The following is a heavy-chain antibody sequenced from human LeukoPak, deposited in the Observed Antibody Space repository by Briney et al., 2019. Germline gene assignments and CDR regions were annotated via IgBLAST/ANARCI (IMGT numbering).Heavy chain of an antibody. CDR3: ARVYCGGDCYFPRDAFDI. Sequence: PGGSLRLSCAASGFTLSSYWMHWVRQAPGKGLVWVSRIYSDGSSTSYADSVKGRFTVSRDNAKNTLYLQMNSLRAEDTAVYYCARVYCGGDCYFPRDAFDIWGQGTMVTVSS. J-gene: IGHJ3*02. D-gene: IGHD2-21*02. CDR1: GFTLSSYW. V-gene: IGHV3-74*01. CDR2: IYSDGSST.